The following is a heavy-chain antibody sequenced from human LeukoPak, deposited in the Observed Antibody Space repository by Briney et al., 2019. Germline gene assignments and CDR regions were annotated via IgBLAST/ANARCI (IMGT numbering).Heavy chain of an antibody. CDR1: GGSISSGGYS. J-gene: IGHJ5*02. CDR3: ALAAAGNGNWFDP. CDR2: IYHSGST. Sequence: TSQTLSLTCAVSGGSISSGGYSWSWIRQPPGKGLEWIGYIYHSGSTYYNPSLKSRVTISVDRSKNQFSLKLSSVTAADTAVYYCALAAAGNGNWFDPWGQGTLVTVSS. D-gene: IGHD6-13*01. V-gene: IGHV4-30-2*01.